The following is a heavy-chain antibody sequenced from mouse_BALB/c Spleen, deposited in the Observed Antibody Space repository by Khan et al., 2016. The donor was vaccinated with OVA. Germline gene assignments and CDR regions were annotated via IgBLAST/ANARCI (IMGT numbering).Heavy chain of an antibody. CDR1: GYSITSEYA. D-gene: IGHD2-4*01. Sequence: EVKLLESGPGLVKPSQSLSLTCTVTGYSITSEYAWNWIRQFPGNKLEWMAYINYNGYTSFNPSLKSRASITRDTSKNQFFLQLNSVTTEDTATFHCARKEYYDDEPFPYGGEGTLVTFSA. CDR2: INYNGYT. CDR3: ARKEYYDDEPFPY. J-gene: IGHJ3*01. V-gene: IGHV3-2*02.